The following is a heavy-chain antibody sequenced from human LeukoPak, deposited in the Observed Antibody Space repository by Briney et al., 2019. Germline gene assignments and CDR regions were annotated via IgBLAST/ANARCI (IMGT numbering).Heavy chain of an antibody. V-gene: IGHV1-18*01. D-gene: IGHD4-17*01. J-gene: IGHJ4*02. CDR2: ISAYNGNT. Sequence: ASVKVSCKASGYTFTSYGISWVRQAPGQGLEWMGWISAYNGNTNYAQKLQGRVTMTTDTSTSTAYMELRSLRSDDTAVYYCARDQRREHDYGDYNFDYWGQGTLVTVPS. CDR3: ARDQRREHDYGDYNFDY. CDR1: GYTFTSYG.